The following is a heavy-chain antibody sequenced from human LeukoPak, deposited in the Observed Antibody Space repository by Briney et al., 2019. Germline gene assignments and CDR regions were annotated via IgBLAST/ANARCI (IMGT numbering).Heavy chain of an antibody. J-gene: IGHJ5*02. V-gene: IGHV4-59*01. Sequence: PSETLSLTCTVSGGSISSYYWTWIRKPPGTGLEWIGYIYYGGSTSYNPSLRSRVIISVDTSKNQISLKLSSLAAADTAVYYCARSQGNWFDPWGQGTLVTVSS. CDR2: IYYGGST. CDR1: GGSISSYY. CDR3: ARSQGNWFDP.